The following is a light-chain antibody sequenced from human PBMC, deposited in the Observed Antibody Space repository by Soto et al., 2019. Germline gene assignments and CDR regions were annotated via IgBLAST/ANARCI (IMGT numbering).Light chain of an antibody. Sequence: EIVLTQSPGTLSLSPGERATLSCRASQSVSSSYLAWYQQKPGQAPRLLIYGASTRATGIPARFSGSGSGTEFTLTISSLQSEDFAVYYCQQYNNWLRTFGGGTKVDI. J-gene: IGKJ4*01. CDR1: QSVSSSY. V-gene: IGKV3-15*01. CDR3: QQYNNWLRT. CDR2: GAS.